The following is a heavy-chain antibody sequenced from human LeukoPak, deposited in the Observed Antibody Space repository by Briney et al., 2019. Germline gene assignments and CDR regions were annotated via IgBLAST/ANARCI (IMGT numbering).Heavy chain of an antibody. V-gene: IGHV4-39*07. Sequence: PSETLSLTCTVSGGSISSSSYYWGWIRQPPGKGLEWIGSISYSGSTYYNPSLKSRVTISVDTSKNQFSLKLSSVTAADTAVYYCARGRGSGLHVWGQGTLVTVSS. CDR1: GGSISSSSYY. CDR2: ISYSGST. D-gene: IGHD6-19*01. J-gene: IGHJ4*02. CDR3: ARGRGSGLHV.